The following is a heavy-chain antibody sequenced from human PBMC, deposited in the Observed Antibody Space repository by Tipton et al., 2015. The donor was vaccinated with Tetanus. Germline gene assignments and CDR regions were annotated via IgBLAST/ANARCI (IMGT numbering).Heavy chain of an antibody. CDR3: ARANYNFPKKGPFDS. Sequence: TLSLTCTVSGGSVRSGDYQWNWIRQPPGKGLEWLAYISYSGSTNSNYALKSRITISRDTSKNQISLKLTSVTAADTAVYYCARANYNFPKKGPFDSWGQGRLVIVSS. V-gene: IGHV4-61*08. CDR2: ISYSGST. CDR1: GGSVRSGDYQ. D-gene: IGHD3-3*01. J-gene: IGHJ4*02.